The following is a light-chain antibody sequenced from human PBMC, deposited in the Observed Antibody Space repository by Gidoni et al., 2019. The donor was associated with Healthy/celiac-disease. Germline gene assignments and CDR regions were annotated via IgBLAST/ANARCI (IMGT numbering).Light chain of an antibody. CDR1: HSLSSY. J-gene: IGKJ2*01. CDR3: QQSYSTPQT. Sequence: DIQITQSPSSLSASVGDRVTITCRASHSLSSYLNSYQQKPGNAPKLLICAASSLQSGVPSRFSGSGSRTDFTLTISSLQPEDFATYYCQQSYSTPQTFGQGTKLEIK. V-gene: IGKV1-39*01. CDR2: AAS.